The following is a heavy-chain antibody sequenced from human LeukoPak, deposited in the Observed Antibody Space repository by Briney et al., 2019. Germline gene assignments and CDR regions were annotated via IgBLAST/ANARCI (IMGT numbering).Heavy chain of an antibody. CDR2: INPSGGST. D-gene: IGHD4-23*01. J-gene: IGHJ5*02. CDR1: GYTFTSYY. Sequence: ASVKVSCKASGYTFTSYYMHWVRQAPGQGLEWMGIINPSGGSTSYAQKFQGRVTMTRDMSPSTDYMELGSLRSEDTAVYYCARDNSVEDTAWWFDPWGQGTLVTVSS. V-gene: IGHV1-46*01. CDR3: ARDNSVEDTAWWFDP.